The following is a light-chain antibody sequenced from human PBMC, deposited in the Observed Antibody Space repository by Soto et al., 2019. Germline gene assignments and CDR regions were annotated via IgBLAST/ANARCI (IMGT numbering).Light chain of an antibody. J-gene: IGKJ1*01. CDR3: QQYRSSPTWT. V-gene: IGKV3-20*01. Sequence: EIVLTQSPGTLSLSPGERATLSCRASQSVSSSYLAWYQQKPGQAPRLLIYGASSSATGIPDRFSGSGSGTDFTLTISSLEPEDFAVYYCQQYRSSPTWTFGQGTKVEIK. CDR2: GAS. CDR1: QSVSSSY.